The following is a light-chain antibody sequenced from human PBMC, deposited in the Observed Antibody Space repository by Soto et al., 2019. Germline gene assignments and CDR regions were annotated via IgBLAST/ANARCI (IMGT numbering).Light chain of an antibody. CDR1: SSDVGAYNY. CDR2: DVS. Sequence: QSALTQPASVSGSPGQSITISCTGTSSDVGAYNYVSWYQQHPGKAPKLMIYDVSNRPSGVSNRFSGSKSGNTASLTISGLQAEDEADYYCSSYTRSGPLLFGGGTKVTVL. CDR3: SSYTRSGPLL. J-gene: IGLJ2*01. V-gene: IGLV2-14*01.